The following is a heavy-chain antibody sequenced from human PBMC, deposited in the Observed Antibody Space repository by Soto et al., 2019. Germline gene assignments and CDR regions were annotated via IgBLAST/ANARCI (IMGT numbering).Heavy chain of an antibody. V-gene: IGHV1-69*06. CDR1: GGTFSSYA. J-gene: IGHJ4*02. Sequence: ASVKVSCKASGGTFSSYAISWVRQAPGQGLEWMGGIIPIFGTANYAQKFQGRVTITADKSTSTAYMELSSLRSEDTAVYYCAQGGVVVVAATPFHFDYWGQGTLVTVSS. CDR2: IIPIFGTA. D-gene: IGHD2-15*01. CDR3: AQGGVVVVAATPFHFDY.